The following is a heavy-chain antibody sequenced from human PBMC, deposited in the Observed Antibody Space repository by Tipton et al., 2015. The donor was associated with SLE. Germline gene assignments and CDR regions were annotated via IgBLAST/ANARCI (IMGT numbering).Heavy chain of an antibody. D-gene: IGHD3/OR15-3a*01. CDR3: ASDWTYGDWFDP. V-gene: IGHV4-59*11. CDR1: GGSISSHY. CDR2: MYYSGST. Sequence: TLSLTCTVSGGSISSHYWSWIRQPPGKGLEWIGCMYYSGSTNYNPSLKSRVTISVDTSKNQFSLKVSSVTAADTAVYYCASDWTYGDWFDPWGQGTLVTVPS. J-gene: IGHJ5*02.